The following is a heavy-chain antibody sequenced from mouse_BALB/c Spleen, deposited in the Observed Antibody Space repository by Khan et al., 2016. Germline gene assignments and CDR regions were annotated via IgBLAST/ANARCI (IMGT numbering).Heavy chain of an antibody. CDR2: INPDSSTI. V-gene: IGHV4-1*02. CDR1: GFDFSRYW. J-gene: IGHJ1*01. Sequence: EVQLVETGGGLVQPGGSLKLSCAASGFDFSRYWMSWVRQAPGKGLEWIGEINPDSSTINYTPSLKDKFIISRDNAKNTLYLQMCKVRSEDTALYYCASTFWYFDVWGAGTTVTVSS. CDR3: ASTFWYFDV.